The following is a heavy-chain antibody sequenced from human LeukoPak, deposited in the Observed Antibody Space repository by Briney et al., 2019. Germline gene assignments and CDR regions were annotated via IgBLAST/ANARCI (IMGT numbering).Heavy chain of an antibody. J-gene: IGHJ4*02. D-gene: IGHD3-16*02. V-gene: IGHV3-7*01. CDR1: GLSISGQW. Sequence: GGSLRLSCVASGLSISGQWMNWVRQAPGQGLEWVANIKHDGSEEYYVDSVKGRFTVSRDDGRNSVSLQMNSVRGEDTAVYYCGYTNNFYHWGQGTLVVVSS. CDR2: IKHDGSEE. CDR3: GYTNNFYH.